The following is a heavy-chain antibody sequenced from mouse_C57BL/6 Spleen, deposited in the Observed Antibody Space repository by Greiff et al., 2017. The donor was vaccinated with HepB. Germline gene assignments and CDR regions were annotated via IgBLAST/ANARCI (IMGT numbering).Heavy chain of an antibody. Sequence: EVKLVESGEGLVKPGGSLKLSCAASGFTFSSYAMSWVRQTPEKRLEWVAYISSGGDYIYYADTVKGRFTISRDNARNTLYLQMSSLKSEDTAMYYCTRDHGGYDWFAYWGQGTLVTVSA. V-gene: IGHV5-9-1*02. CDR3: TRDHGGYDWFAY. J-gene: IGHJ3*01. CDR1: GFTFSSYA. D-gene: IGHD2-2*01. CDR2: ISSGGDYI.